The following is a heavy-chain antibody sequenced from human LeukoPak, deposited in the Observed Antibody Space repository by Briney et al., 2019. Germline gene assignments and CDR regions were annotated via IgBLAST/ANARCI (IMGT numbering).Heavy chain of an antibody. Sequence: GGSLRLSCAASGFTFSTYAMHWVRQAPGKGLEWVALISYDGSRKHFADSVKGRFTISRDNPKNTLYLQMNSLRAEDTAMYYCARRGAATDAFDIWGQGTMVTVSS. CDR1: GFTFSTYA. CDR3: ARRGAATDAFDI. D-gene: IGHD1-26*01. CDR2: ISYDGSRK. J-gene: IGHJ3*02. V-gene: IGHV3-30*04.